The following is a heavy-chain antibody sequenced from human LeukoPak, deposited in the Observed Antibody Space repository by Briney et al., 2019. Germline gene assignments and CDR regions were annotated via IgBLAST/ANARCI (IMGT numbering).Heavy chain of an antibody. D-gene: IGHD4-23*01. V-gene: IGHV3-30*02. Sequence: PGGSLRLSCAASGFPSSSYSMHWVRQAPGKGLEWVARLVYDARSDYANSVKGRFTISRDNSKNTLYLQMNSLRAEDTAVYYCAKDNDYGGSLDYWGQGTLVTVSS. CDR1: GFPSSSYS. CDR2: LVYDARS. CDR3: AKDNDYGGSLDY. J-gene: IGHJ4*02.